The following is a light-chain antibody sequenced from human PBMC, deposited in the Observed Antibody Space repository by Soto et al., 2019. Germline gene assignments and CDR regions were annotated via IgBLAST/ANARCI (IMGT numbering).Light chain of an antibody. Sequence: IQLTQSPSSLSASVGDRVSISCRASQGNNTFVAWYQQKSGKAPKLLIYGASTLQSGVPSMFSGSGSGTEFTLTISGLQPEDFATYYCQQLTARRFSFGQGTKLDIK. V-gene: IGKV1-9*01. CDR3: QQLTARRFS. CDR2: GAS. CDR1: QGNNTF. J-gene: IGKJ2*01.